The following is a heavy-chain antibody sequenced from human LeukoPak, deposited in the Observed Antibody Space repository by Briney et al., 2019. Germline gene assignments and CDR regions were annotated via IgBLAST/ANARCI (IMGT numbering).Heavy chain of an antibody. CDR3: TTGNSYLWFGELLYDY. CDR1: GFTFSNAW. V-gene: IGHV3-15*01. Sequence: PGGSLRLSCAASGFTFSNAWMSWVRQAPGKGLEWVGRIKSKTDGGTTDYAAPVKGRFTISRDDSKNTLYLQMNSLKTEDTAVYYCTTGNSYLWFGELLYDYWGQGTLVTVSS. CDR2: IKSKTDGGTT. J-gene: IGHJ4*02. D-gene: IGHD3-10*01.